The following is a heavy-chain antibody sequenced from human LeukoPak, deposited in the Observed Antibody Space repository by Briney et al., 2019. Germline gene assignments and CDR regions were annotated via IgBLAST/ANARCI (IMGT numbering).Heavy chain of an antibody. V-gene: IGHV4-38-2*02. Sequence: SETLSLTCTVSGYSISSGYYWGWIRQPPGKGLEWIGSIYHSGSTYYNPSLKSRVTIPVDTSKNQFSLKLSSVTAADTAVYYCARTPRLYSSGWYPQYFQHWGQGTLVTVSS. CDR2: IYHSGST. CDR3: ARTPRLYSSGWYPQYFQH. CDR1: GYSISSGYY. J-gene: IGHJ1*01. D-gene: IGHD6-19*01.